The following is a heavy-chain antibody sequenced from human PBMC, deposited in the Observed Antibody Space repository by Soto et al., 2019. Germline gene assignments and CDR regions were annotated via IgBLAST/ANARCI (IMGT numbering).Heavy chain of an antibody. D-gene: IGHD2-15*01. J-gene: IGHJ5*01. Sequence: GGSLRLSCTASGFSFSSYTMNWVRQAPGKGLQWVASITNRGTHTYSADSVKGRFTISRDNDKNSLYLQMNNLRAEDTATYYCARAHEVAWFDSWGLGALVTVSS. CDR3: ARAHEVAWFDS. CDR1: GFSFSSYT. CDR2: ITNRGTHT. V-gene: IGHV3-21*06.